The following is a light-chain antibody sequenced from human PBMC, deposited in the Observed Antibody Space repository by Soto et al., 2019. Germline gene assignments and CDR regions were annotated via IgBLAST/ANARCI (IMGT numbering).Light chain of an antibody. CDR3: QQRNSWPYT. Sequence: EIVLTQSPATLSLSPGEGATLSCRASQSVSSFLAWYQQKPGQAPRLLIYDASHRSTGSPARFSGSGSGTDFPLTIRSLEPEDFAVYYCQQRNSWPYTFGQGNKLEIK. J-gene: IGKJ2*01. CDR2: DAS. V-gene: IGKV3-11*01. CDR1: QSVSSF.